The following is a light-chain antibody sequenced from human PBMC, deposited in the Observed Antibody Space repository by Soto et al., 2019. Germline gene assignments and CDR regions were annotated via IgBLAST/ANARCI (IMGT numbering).Light chain of an antibody. CDR1: QGISSA. V-gene: IGKV1-13*02. Sequence: AIQLTQSPSSLSASVGDRVTITCRASQGISSALAWYQHKPGRAPRLLIYDASSLQSGVSSRFSGNGSRTDFTLTNSSLQPEDFATYYCQQFQSYALTFGGGTKLEIK. CDR3: QQFQSYALT. CDR2: DAS. J-gene: IGKJ4*01.